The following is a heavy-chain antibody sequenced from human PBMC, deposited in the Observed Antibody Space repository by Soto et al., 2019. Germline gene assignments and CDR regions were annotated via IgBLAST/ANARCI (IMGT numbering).Heavy chain of an antibody. CDR2: IKQDGSEK. CDR1: GFTFSSYW. D-gene: IGHD2-2*01. Sequence: GGSLRLSCAASGFTFSSYWMSWVRQAPGKGLEWVAKIKQDGSEKYYVDSVKGRFTISRDNAKNSLYLQMNSLRAEDTAVYYCVRVRVPAAMYYFDYWGQGTLVTVSS. CDR3: VRVRVPAAMYYFDY. J-gene: IGHJ4*02. V-gene: IGHV3-7*01.